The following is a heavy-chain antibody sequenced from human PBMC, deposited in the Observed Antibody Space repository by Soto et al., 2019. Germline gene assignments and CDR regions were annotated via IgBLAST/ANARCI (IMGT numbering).Heavy chain of an antibody. D-gene: IGHD6-6*01. CDR1: GFTFSSYA. V-gene: IGHV3-30-3*01. CDR3: ASEGGRSIAARTLGY. Sequence: QVQLVESGGGVVQPGRSLRLSCAASGFTFSSYAMHWVRQAPGKGLEWVAVISYDGSNKYYADSVKGRFTISRDNSKNTLYLQMNSLRAEDTAVYYCASEGGRSIAARTLGYWGQGTLVTVSS. CDR2: ISYDGSNK. J-gene: IGHJ4*02.